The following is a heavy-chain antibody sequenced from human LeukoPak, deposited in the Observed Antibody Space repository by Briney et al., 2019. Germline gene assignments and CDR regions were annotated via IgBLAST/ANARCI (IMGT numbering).Heavy chain of an antibody. D-gene: IGHD3-22*01. CDR3: ARDRADYDSSGYPDYYMDV. Sequence: SETLSLTCTVSGGSINSYYWSWIRQPPGKGLQWIGCIHYSGSTNYNPSLKSRVTISVDTSKNQFSLKLSSVTAADTAVYYCARDRADYDSSGYPDYYMDVWGKGTTVTVSS. V-gene: IGHV4-59*01. CDR1: GGSINSYY. J-gene: IGHJ6*03. CDR2: IHYSGST.